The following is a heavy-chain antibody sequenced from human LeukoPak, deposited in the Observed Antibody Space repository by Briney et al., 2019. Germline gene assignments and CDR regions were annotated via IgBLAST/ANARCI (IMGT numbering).Heavy chain of an antibody. J-gene: IGHJ3*02. CDR2: VNPKSGGT. V-gene: IGHV1-2*02. Sequence: ASVKVSCKASGYTFTGYYMHWVRQAPGQGLEWMGWVNPKSGGTNYEQKFQGRVTITRDTSISTAYMELSGLRSDDTAVYFCARAQQLPPNAFDIWGQGTIVIVSS. D-gene: IGHD6-13*01. CDR1: GYTFTGYY. CDR3: ARAQQLPPNAFDI.